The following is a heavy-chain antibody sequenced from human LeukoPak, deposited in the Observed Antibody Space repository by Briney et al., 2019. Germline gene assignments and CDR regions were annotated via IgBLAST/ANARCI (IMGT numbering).Heavy chain of an antibody. CDR3: ARDSLLGIVSAVRYYGMDV. CDR1: GFTVTDNY. V-gene: IGHV3-53*01. D-gene: IGHD2-2*01. J-gene: IGHJ6*02. CDR2: IYGGGDT. Sequence: GGSLRLSCAASGFTVTDNYMNWVRQSSGKGLEWVSVIYGGGDTNYADSVKGRFIISRDTSKNSLYLQVISLRAEDTAVYYCARDSLLGIVSAVRYYGMDVWGQGTTVTVSS.